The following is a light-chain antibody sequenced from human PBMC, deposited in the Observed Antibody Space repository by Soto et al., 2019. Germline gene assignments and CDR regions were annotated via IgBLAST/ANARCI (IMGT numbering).Light chain of an antibody. V-gene: IGKV3-15*01. Sequence: EIVMTQYPATLSVSPGERATLSCRASQSVSSNLAWYQQKPGQTPRLLIYDTSIRATGVPARFSGSRSGTDFTLTISSLQSEDFAVYYCQQYNNWPWTFGQGTKVDI. CDR1: QSVSSN. J-gene: IGKJ1*01. CDR2: DTS. CDR3: QQYNNWPWT.